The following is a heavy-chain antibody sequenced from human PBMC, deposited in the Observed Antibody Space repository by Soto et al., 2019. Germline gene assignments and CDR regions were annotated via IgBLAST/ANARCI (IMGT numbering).Heavy chain of an antibody. CDR3: ARDGNGNSLAY. D-gene: IGHD1-1*01. Sequence: QVQLLQSGAEIKKPGSSVRVSCEVSGGAFSTYTISWVRQAPGQGLEWMAGIIPIFNKANAAQKFQGRVTLTADESTNTAHMDLSSLRSDDTAVYFCARDGNGNSLAYWGQGIVVTVSS. J-gene: IGHJ4*02. V-gene: IGHV1-69*01. CDR2: IIPIFNKA. CDR1: GGAFSTYT.